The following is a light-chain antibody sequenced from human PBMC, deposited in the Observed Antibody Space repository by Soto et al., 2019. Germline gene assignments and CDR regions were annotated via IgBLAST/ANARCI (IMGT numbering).Light chain of an antibody. Sequence: QSVLTQPPSASGTPGQRVTISCSGSNSIIGLNSVSWYQQLPGTAPKLLIYTDDERPSGVPDRFSGSKSGISASLAIVGLQSEDEAEYYCAAWDDSLNGVAFGGGTKLTVL. CDR3: AAWDDSLNGVA. CDR2: TDD. J-gene: IGLJ2*01. V-gene: IGLV1-44*01. CDR1: NSIIGLNS.